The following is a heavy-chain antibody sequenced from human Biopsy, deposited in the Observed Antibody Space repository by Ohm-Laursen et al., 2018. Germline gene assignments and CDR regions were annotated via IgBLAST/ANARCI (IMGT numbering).Heavy chain of an antibody. CDR2: INHSGHT. CDR1: SASINLYY. D-gene: IGHD7-27*01. Sequence: SDTLSLTCTVSSASINLYYWGWIRQSPGKGLEWIGYINHSGHTNYNPSLKSRVTMSVDTSKNQSSLKLSSVTAADTAVYYCARLWGGYHFHGMDVWGQGTTVTVSS. CDR3: ARLWGGYHFHGMDV. J-gene: IGHJ6*02. V-gene: IGHV4-59*08.